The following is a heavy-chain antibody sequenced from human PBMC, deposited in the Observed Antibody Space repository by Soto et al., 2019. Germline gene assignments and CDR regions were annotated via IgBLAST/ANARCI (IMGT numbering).Heavy chain of an antibody. CDR1: GGSISSGGYS. CDR2: IYHSGST. D-gene: IGHD6-25*01. J-gene: IGHJ4*02. CDR3: AGGIAARPLGY. Sequence: QLQLQESGSGLVKPSQTLSLTCAVSGGSISSGGYSWSWVRQPPGKGLEWIGYIYHSGSTYYNPSLKSRVTVSVGRSKNQFSLKLSSVTAADTAVYYCAGGIAARPLGYWGQGTLVTVSS. V-gene: IGHV4-30-2*01.